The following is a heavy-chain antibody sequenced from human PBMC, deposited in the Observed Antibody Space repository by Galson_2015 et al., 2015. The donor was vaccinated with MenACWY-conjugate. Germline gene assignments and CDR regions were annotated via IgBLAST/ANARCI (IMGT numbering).Heavy chain of an antibody. D-gene: IGHD1-7*01. V-gene: IGHV1-69*05. CDR2: TIPVFGNP. CDR3: ARAVRLTPGNYVGYHFDS. J-gene: IGHJ4*02. CDR1: GGTFNGYS. Sequence: SVKVSCKASGGTFNGYSVNWVRQAPGQGLEWVGGTIPVFGNPNYARRFQGRVTVDTDESTGTAYMELSSLRSEDTAVYYCARAVRLTPGNYVGYHFDSWGQGTLVTVSS.